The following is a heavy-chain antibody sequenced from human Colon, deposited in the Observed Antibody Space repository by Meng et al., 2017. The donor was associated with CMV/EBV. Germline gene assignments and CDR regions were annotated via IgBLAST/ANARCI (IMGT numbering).Heavy chain of an antibody. CDR1: GGSFSNYF. CDR3: ATGSSQAWELLHY. J-gene: IGHJ4*02. D-gene: IGHD1-26*01. V-gene: IGHV4-34*02. Sequence: QVQLQQWGAGLLKPSETLALTRTVYGGSFSNYFWTWIRQPPGKGLEWIGEIYHSQLNYNPSLKSRVTISRDTSKNQFSLKLSSVTAADTAVYYCATGSSQAWELLHYWGQGTLVTVSS. CDR2: IYHSQL.